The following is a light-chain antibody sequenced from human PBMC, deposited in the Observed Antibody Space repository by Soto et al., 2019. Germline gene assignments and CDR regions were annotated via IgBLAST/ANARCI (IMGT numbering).Light chain of an antibody. V-gene: IGKV3-20*01. CDR2: AAS. CDR1: QRVRGDS. Sequence: EIVLTQSPGTLSLSPGERATLSCRASQRVRGDSLAWYQQTPGQPPRLLIYAASSRATGIPDRFSGSGSGTDFTLTISRLEPEEFAVYYCQQYGTSPTTFGQGTKVDIK. CDR3: QQYGTSPTT. J-gene: IGKJ1*01.